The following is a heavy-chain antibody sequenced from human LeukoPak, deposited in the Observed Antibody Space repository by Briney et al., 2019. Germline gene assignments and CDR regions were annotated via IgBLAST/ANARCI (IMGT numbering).Heavy chain of an antibody. CDR3: AKDHLYYYDSSGYLFDY. J-gene: IGHJ4*02. CDR1: GFSFSSYA. Sequence: PGGSVRLSCVASGFSFSSYAMSWVRQAPGKGLEWVSVISGSGGSTYYADSVKGRFTISRDNSKNTLYLQMNSLRAEDTAVYYCAKDHLYYYDSSGYLFDYWGQGTLVTVSS. CDR2: ISGSGGST. V-gene: IGHV3-23*01. D-gene: IGHD3-22*01.